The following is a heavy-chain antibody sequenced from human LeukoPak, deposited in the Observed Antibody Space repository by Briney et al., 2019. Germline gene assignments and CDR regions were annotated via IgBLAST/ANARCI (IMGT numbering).Heavy chain of an antibody. V-gene: IGHV3-74*01. CDR1: GFTFSGYW. Sequence: GGSLRLSCVASGFTFSGYWMHWVRQAPGKGPVWVSRINPGGSDTVYADSVKGRFTISRDNVNNTLYLQMSSLTADGTAVYYCARESTVAGSYYFDYWGQGTLATVAS. CDR3: ARESTVAGSYYFDY. D-gene: IGHD6-19*01. J-gene: IGHJ4*02. CDR2: INPGGSDT.